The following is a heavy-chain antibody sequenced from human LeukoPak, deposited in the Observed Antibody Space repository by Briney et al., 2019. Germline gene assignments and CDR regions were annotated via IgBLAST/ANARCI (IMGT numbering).Heavy chain of an antibody. V-gene: IGHV3-9*01. CDR2: INWNSDSI. CDR3: ARVGRGVAATPESFRYYYYMDV. J-gene: IGHJ6*03. Sequence: PGGSLRLSCAVSGFTFDDYAMHWVRQVPGKGLEWVSGINWNSDSIGYADSVKGRFTTSRDNAKNSLYLQVNSLRAEDTALYYCARVGRGVAATPESFRYYYYMDVWGKGTTVTVSS. D-gene: IGHD2-15*01. CDR1: GFTFDDYA.